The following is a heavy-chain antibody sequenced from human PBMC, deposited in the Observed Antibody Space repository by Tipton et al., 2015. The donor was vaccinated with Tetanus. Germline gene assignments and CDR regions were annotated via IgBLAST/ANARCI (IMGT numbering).Heavy chain of an antibody. D-gene: IGHD6-13*01. J-gene: IGHJ4*02. CDR2: IYHRGYT. CDR1: GGSISSGGYY. V-gene: IGHV4-31*03. Sequence: TLSLTCSVSGGSISSGGYYWSWIRQHPGKGLEWIGYIYHRGYTYNNPSLESRVTISVDTSENQFSLKLSSVTAADTAVYYCARGGIAAAGGGLDYWGQGTLVTVSS. CDR3: ARGGIAAAGGGLDY.